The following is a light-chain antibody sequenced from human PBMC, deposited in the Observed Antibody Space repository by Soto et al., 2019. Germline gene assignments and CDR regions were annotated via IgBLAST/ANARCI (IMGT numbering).Light chain of an antibody. Sequence: EVVMTQSPATLSFSPGERATPSCRASQRISSNLAWYQQRPGQAPRLLIYGASTRAPGIPSRFSGSGSGTEFTLTISSLQPDDFATYYCQHYNSYSEAFGQGTKVDI. V-gene: IGKV3-15*01. CDR1: QRISSN. J-gene: IGKJ1*01. CDR3: QHYNSYSEA. CDR2: GAS.